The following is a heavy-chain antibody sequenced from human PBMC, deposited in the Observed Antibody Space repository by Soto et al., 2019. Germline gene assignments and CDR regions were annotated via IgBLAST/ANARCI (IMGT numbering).Heavy chain of an antibody. D-gene: IGHD4-17*01. Sequence: PSETLSLTCTVSGGSISSDSYYWGWIRQSPEKGLEWIASISYSGSTYYNPTLKSRLIISVDTSKNHSSLKLSSVTAADTAVYYCARSEATVLDYWGQGTLVTVSS. CDR1: GGSISSDSYY. J-gene: IGHJ4*02. V-gene: IGHV4-39*07. CDR2: ISYSGST. CDR3: ARSEATVLDY.